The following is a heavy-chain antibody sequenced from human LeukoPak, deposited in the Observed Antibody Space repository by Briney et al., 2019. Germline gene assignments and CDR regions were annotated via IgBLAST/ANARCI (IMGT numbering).Heavy chain of an antibody. CDR1: GYTFTSYG. CDR2: ISAYNGNT. V-gene: IGHV1-18*01. CDR3: ARAEDDYSNYAAVDY. J-gene: IGHJ4*02. Sequence: GASVKVSCKASGYTFTSYGISWVRQAPGQGLEWMGWISAYNGNTNYAQKLQGRVTMTTDTSTSTAYMELRSLRSDDTAVYYCARAEDDYSNYAAVDYWGQGTLVTVSS. D-gene: IGHD4-11*01.